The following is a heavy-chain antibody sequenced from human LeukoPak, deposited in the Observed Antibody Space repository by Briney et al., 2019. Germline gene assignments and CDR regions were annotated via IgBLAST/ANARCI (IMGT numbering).Heavy chain of an antibody. CDR1: GFTLSSYE. V-gene: IGHV3-23*01. CDR3: AKKGSGSGSYYNSPFDP. CDR2: ISGSGGST. D-gene: IGHD3-10*01. Sequence: SGGSLRLSCTVSGFTLSSYEMTWFRQAPGKGLEWASAISGSGGSTYYADSVKGRFTISRDNSKNTLYLQMNSLRAEDTAVYYCAKKGSGSGSYYNSPFDPWGQGTLVTVSS. J-gene: IGHJ5*02.